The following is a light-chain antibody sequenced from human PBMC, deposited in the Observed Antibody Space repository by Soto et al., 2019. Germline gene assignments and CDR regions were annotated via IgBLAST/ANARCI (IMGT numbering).Light chain of an antibody. Sequence: DIQMTQSPSSLSASVGDRVTITCRASQSISSYLSWYQQKPGKAPKLLIFAASSLQSGVPSRFSGSGSGTDCTLTVSNLQPEDFATYYCQQSYTSRITFGLGTRLESK. V-gene: IGKV1-39*01. CDR3: QQSYTSRIT. CDR1: QSISSY. CDR2: AAS. J-gene: IGKJ5*01.